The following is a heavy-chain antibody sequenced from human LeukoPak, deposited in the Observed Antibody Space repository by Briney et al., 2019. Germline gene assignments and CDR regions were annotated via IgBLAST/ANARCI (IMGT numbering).Heavy chain of an antibody. D-gene: IGHD6-19*01. CDR1: GFTVSSDY. Sequence: PGRSLRLSCAVSGFTVSSDYMYWVRQAPGKGLEWVSIIYGGDSIPYADSVKGRFTMSIDNSKNTLYLQMNALRAEDTAVYHCATRSLWGQGTLVTVSS. V-gene: IGHV3-53*01. CDR3: ATRSL. J-gene: IGHJ4*02. CDR2: IYGGDSI.